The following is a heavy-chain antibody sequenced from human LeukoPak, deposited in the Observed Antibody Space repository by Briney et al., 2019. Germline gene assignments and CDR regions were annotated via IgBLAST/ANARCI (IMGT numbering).Heavy chain of an antibody. CDR1: GGTFSSYA. J-gene: IGHJ4*02. Sequence: SVKVSCKASGGTFSSYAISWVRQAPGQGLEWMGRIIPIFGIANYAQKFQGRVTITADKSTSTAYMELSSLRSEDTAVYYCAGGGNSKVFDYWGQGTLVTVSS. CDR3: AGGGNSKVFDY. CDR2: IIPIFGIA. V-gene: IGHV1-69*04. D-gene: IGHD4-23*01.